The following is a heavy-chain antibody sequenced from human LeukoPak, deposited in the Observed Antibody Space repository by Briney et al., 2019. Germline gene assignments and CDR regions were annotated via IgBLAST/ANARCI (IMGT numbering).Heavy chain of an antibody. CDR3: ARVGYYDSSGYYSPQKAFDY. Sequence: GASVKVSCKASGYTFTSYDINWVRQATGQGLEWVGWMNPNSGNTGYAQKFQGRVTMTRNTSISTAYMELSSLRSEDTAVYYCARVGYYDSSGYYSPQKAFDYWGQGTLVTVS. V-gene: IGHV1-8*01. D-gene: IGHD3-22*01. J-gene: IGHJ4*02. CDR2: MNPNSGNT. CDR1: GYTFTSYD.